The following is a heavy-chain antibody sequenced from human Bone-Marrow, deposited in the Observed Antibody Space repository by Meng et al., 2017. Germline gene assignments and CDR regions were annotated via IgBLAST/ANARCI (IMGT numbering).Heavy chain of an antibody. D-gene: IGHD5-12*01. V-gene: IGHV3-74*01. Sequence: GGSLRLSCAASGFTFSSYWMHWVRQAPGKGLVWVSRINSDGSSTSYADSVKGRFTISRDNAKNTLYLQMNSLRAEDTAVYYCARVRPHVDKYYYGMDVWGQGTTVTVSS. J-gene: IGHJ6*02. CDR2: INSDGSST. CDR3: ARVRPHVDKYYYGMDV. CDR1: GFTFSSYW.